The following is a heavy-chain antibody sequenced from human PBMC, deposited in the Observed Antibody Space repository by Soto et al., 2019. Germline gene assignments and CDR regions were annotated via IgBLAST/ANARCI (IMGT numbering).Heavy chain of an antibody. Sequence: GGSLRLSCAASGFTFSSYAMHWVRQAPGKGLEWVAVISYDGSNKYYADSVKGRFTISRDNSKNTLYLQMNSLRAEDTAVYYCARESRITIFGVVTHYYYYGMDVWGQGTTVTVSS. CDR2: ISYDGSNK. J-gene: IGHJ6*02. CDR3: ARESRITIFGVVTHYYYYGMDV. CDR1: GFTFSSYA. D-gene: IGHD3-3*01. V-gene: IGHV3-30-3*01.